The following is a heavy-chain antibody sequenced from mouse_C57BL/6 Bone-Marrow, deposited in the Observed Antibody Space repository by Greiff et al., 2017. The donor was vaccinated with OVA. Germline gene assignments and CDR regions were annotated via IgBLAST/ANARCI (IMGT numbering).Heavy chain of an antibody. Sequence: QVQLQQPGAELVMPGASVKLSCKASGYTFTSYWMHWVKQRPGQGLEWIGEIDPSDSYTNYNQKFKGKSTLTVDKSSSTAYMQLSSLTSEDSAVYYCARSVRFDYWGQGTTLTVSS. J-gene: IGHJ2*01. CDR3: ARSVRFDY. D-gene: IGHD2-5*01. CDR2: IDPSDSYT. V-gene: IGHV1-69*01. CDR1: GYTFTSYW.